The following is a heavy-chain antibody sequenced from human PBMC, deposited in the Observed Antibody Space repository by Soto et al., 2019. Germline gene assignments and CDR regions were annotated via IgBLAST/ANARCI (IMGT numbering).Heavy chain of an antibody. D-gene: IGHD2-15*01. Sequence: ASVKVSCKASGYTFTGYYMHWVRQAPGQGLEWMGWINPNSGGTNYAQKFQGWVTMTRDTSTSTAYMELSRLRSDDTAVYYCARTNRGGYCSGGSCYSDAFDIWGRGTMVTVSS. V-gene: IGHV1-2*04. CDR1: GYTFTGYY. J-gene: IGHJ3*02. CDR2: INPNSGGT. CDR3: ARTNRGGYCSGGSCYSDAFDI.